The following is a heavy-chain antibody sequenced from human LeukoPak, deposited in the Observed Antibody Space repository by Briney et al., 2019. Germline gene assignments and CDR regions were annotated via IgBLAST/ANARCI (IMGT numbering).Heavy chain of an antibody. Sequence: GGSLRLSCAASGFTVSKMYMSWVRQAPGKGLEWVSYISSSGSTIDYADSVKGRFTISRDNAKNSLYLQMNSLRAEDTAVYYCARSIPAGNRRWGQGTLVTVSS. V-gene: IGHV3-11*01. CDR1: GFTVSKMY. CDR3: ARSIPAGNRR. CDR2: ISSSGSTI. D-gene: IGHD2-2*01. J-gene: IGHJ4*02.